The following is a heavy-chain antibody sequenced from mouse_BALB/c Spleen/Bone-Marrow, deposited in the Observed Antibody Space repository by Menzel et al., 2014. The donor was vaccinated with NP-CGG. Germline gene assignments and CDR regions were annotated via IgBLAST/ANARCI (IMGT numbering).Heavy chain of an antibody. CDR3: ARGFPFDY. CDR2: IYPGDGDT. J-gene: IGHJ2*01. CDR1: GYTFTSYW. Sequence: QVHVKQSGAELARPGASVKLSCKASGYTFTSYWMQWVKLRPGQGLEWIGAIYPGDGDTRYTQKFKGKATLTAGKSSSTAYMQLSSLASEDSAVYYCARGFPFDYWGQGTTLTVSS. V-gene: IGHV1-87*01.